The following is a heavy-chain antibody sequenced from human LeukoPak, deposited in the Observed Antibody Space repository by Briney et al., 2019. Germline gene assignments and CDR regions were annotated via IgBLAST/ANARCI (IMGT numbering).Heavy chain of an antibody. D-gene: IGHD1-14*01. CDR2: IRSSSNEI. CDR1: GFTFTRYR. J-gene: IGHJ3*01. Sequence: GGSLRLSCTASGFTFTRYRMNWVRQAPGKGLEWLSSIRSSSNEIYYADSVKGRFTISRDNAKNSVYLQISSLRAEDTAVYYCMRDLDLYNDAFDVWGQGTRVIVSS. V-gene: IGHV3-21*01. CDR3: MRDLDLYNDAFDV.